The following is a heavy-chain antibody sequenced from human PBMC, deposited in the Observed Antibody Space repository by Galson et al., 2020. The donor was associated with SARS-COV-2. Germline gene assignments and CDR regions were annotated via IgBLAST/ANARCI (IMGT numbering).Heavy chain of an antibody. Sequence: PSETLSLTCTVSGGSISSGGYYWSWIRQHPGKGLEWIGYIYYSGSTYYNPSLKSRVTISVDTSKNQFSLKLSSVTAADTAVYYCARGGPYGDPFNGHLHEWGQGTLVTVSS. V-gene: IGHV4-31*03. CDR3: ARGGPYGDPFNGHLHE. CDR2: IYYSGST. J-gene: IGHJ4*02. CDR1: GGSISSGGYY. D-gene: IGHD4-17*01.